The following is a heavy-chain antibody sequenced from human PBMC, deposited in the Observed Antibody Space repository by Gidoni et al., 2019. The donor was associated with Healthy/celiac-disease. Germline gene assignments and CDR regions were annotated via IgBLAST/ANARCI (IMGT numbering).Heavy chain of an antibody. Sequence: EVQLLESGGGLVQPGGSLRLSCAASGFPFSSYAMSWVRQAPGKGLEWVSAISGSGGSTYYADSVKGRFTISRDNSKNTLYLQMNSLRAEDTAVYYCAKDGGHSRDLGVDYWGQGTLVTVSS. CDR3: AKDGGHSRDLGVDY. V-gene: IGHV3-23*01. D-gene: IGHD3-3*01. CDR2: ISGSGGST. J-gene: IGHJ4*02. CDR1: GFPFSSYA.